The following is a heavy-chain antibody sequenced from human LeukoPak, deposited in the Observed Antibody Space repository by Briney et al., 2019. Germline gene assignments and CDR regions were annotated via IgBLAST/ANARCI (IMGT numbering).Heavy chain of an antibody. V-gene: IGHV4-59*08. J-gene: IGHJ4*02. Sequence: SETLSLTCTVSGGSISSHYWSWIRQPPGEGLEWIGYISNSGSTTYNPSLKSRVTISVDTSKNQFSLKLRSVTAADTAVYYCARQSIEYSSSPFDYWGQGTLVTVSS. D-gene: IGHD6-6*01. CDR2: ISNSGST. CDR3: ARQSIEYSSSPFDY. CDR1: GGSISSHY.